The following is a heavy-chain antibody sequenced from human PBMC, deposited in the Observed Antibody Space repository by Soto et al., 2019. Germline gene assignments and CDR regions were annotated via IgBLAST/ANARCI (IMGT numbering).Heavy chain of an antibody. J-gene: IGHJ4*02. D-gene: IGHD3-22*01. CDR1: GFTFSSYG. CDR3: AKYLDYYDSSGAGFDY. CDR2: ISYDGSNK. V-gene: IGHV3-30*18. Sequence: QVQLVESGGGVVQPGRSLRLSCAASGFTFSSYGMHWVRQAPGKGLEWVAVISYDGSNKYYADSVKGRFTISRDNSKNTLYLQMNSLRAEDTAVYYCAKYLDYYDSSGAGFDYWGQGTLVTVSS.